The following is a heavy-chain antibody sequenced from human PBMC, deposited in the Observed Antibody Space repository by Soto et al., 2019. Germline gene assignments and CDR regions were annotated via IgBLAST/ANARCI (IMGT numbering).Heavy chain of an antibody. V-gene: IGHV4-38-2*02. CDR3: AREDDAAGMDV. Sequence: QVHLQESGPGLVKPSETVSLTCTIGASSISLYYWGWVRQPPGKGLEWIGSIYHSGSSYYNPSPKSRVSLALETSRGQLSLNRTSVTVADTAVYYCAREDDAAGMDVWGQGTTVIVSS. J-gene: IGHJ6*02. D-gene: IGHD1-1*01. CDR2: IYHSGSS. CDR1: ASSISLYY.